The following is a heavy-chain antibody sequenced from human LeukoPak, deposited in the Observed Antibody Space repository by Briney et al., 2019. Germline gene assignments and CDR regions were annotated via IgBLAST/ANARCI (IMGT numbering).Heavy chain of an antibody. V-gene: IGHV3-9*01. CDR3: AKGFSIAAAPSGPASSYYYGMDV. Sequence: PGGSLRLSCAASGFTFDDYAMHWVRQAPGKGLEWVSGISWNSGSIGYADSVKGRFTISRDNAKNSLYLQMNSLRAEDTALYYCAKGFSIAAAPSGPASSYYYGMDVWGQGTTVTVSS. CDR2: ISWNSGSI. J-gene: IGHJ6*02. CDR1: GFTFDDYA. D-gene: IGHD6-25*01.